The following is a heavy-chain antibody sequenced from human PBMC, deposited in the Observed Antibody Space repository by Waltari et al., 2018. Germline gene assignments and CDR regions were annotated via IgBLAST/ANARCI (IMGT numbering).Heavy chain of an antibody. CDR1: GVTFDSYA. J-gene: IGHJ5*02. Sequence: EMQLLESGGGWVQPGGSLRLSCVSSGVTFDSYAMEWVRQAPGKGLGWVSGISSGGHTTYYADSVKGRFTSSRDNSKKTLYLQMESLRAEDTGVYYCAQGLSYCSGTSCFNWFDPWGQGTPVTVSS. D-gene: IGHD2-2*01. V-gene: IGHV3-23*01. CDR3: AQGLSYCSGTSCFNWFDP. CDR2: ISSGGHTT.